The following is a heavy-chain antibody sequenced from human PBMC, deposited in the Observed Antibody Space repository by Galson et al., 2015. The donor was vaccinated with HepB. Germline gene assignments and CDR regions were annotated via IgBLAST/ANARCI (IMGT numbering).Heavy chain of an antibody. CDR1: GDSVSRKSTA. Sequence: CAISGDSVSRKSTAWTWIRQSPSRGSEWLGRISYRSQWYNHYAVAGNSRIRVNSDTSKNQFSLHLNSVTPDDTTIYYCARQDYCYDSNCQGGGFDYWGQGTLVTVSS. D-gene: IGHD3-22*01. J-gene: IGHJ4*02. CDR2: ISYRSQWYN. CDR3: ARQDYCYDSNCQGGGFDY. V-gene: IGHV6-1*01.